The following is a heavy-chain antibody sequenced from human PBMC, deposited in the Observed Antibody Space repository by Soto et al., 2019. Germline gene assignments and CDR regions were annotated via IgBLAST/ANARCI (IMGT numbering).Heavy chain of an antibody. V-gene: IGHV1-69*02. D-gene: IGHD2-21*01. Sequence: GASVKVSCKASGGTFSSYTISWVRQAPGQGLEWMGRIIPILGIANYAQKFQGRVTITADKSTSTAYMELSSLSAADTAVYYCARAESVGHPVVPDYWGQGTLVTVSS. J-gene: IGHJ4*02. CDR3: ARAESVGHPVVPDY. CDR1: GGTFSSYT. CDR2: IIPILGIA.